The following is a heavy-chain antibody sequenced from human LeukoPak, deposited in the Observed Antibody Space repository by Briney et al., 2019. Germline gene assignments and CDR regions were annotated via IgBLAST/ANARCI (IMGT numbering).Heavy chain of an antibody. D-gene: IGHD3-3*01. CDR1: GGSISSSSYY. CDR3: ARAYYDFWSGYPPHWFDP. J-gene: IGHJ5*02. CDR2: IYYSGST. Sequence: PSETLSLTCTVSGGSISSSSYYWGWIRQPLGKGLEWIGSIYYSGSTYYNPSLKSRVTISVDTSKSQFSLKLSSVTAADTAVYYCARAYYDFWSGYPPHWFDPWGQGTLVTVSS. V-gene: IGHV4-39*01.